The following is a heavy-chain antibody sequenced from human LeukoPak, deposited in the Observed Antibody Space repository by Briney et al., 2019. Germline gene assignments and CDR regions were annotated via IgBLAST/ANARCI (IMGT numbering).Heavy chain of an antibody. Sequence: VASVKVSCKASGYTFTSYGISWVRQAPGQGLEWMGWISAYNGNTNYAQKLQGRVTMTTDTSTSTAYMELRSLRSDDTAVYYCAGDNPFYSSSKFDPWGQGTLVTVSS. CDR1: GYTFTSYG. V-gene: IGHV1-18*01. CDR3: AGDNPFYSSSKFDP. D-gene: IGHD6-13*01. J-gene: IGHJ5*02. CDR2: ISAYNGNT.